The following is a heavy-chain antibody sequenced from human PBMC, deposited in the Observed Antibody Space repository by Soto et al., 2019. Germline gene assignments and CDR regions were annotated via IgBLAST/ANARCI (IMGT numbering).Heavy chain of an antibody. CDR1: GGSISSSSYY. Sequence: SETLSLTCTVSGGSISSSSYYWGWIRQPPGKGLEWIGSIYYSGSTYYNPSLKSRVTISVETSKNQFSLKLSSVTAADTAVYYCARHWTGTGAFDIWGQGTMVTVSS. D-gene: IGHD1-1*01. CDR3: ARHWTGTGAFDI. CDR2: IYYSGST. V-gene: IGHV4-39*01. J-gene: IGHJ3*02.